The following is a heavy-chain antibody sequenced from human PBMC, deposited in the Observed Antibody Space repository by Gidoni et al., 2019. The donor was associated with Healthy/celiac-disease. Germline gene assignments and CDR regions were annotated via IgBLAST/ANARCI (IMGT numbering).Heavy chain of an antibody. CDR2: ISSSSSYI. CDR1: GSPFSSYS. V-gene: IGHV3-21*01. CDR3: ASDPITRDSSGYDPFDY. D-gene: IGHD3-22*01. J-gene: IGHJ4*02. Sequence: EVPLLASVGGLVKPWGSLRLSCSASGSPFSSYSMNWVRQAPAKGLEWVSSISSSSSYIYYADSVKGRFTISRDNAKNSLYLQMNSLRAEDTAVYYCASDPITRDSSGYDPFDYWGQGTLVTVSS.